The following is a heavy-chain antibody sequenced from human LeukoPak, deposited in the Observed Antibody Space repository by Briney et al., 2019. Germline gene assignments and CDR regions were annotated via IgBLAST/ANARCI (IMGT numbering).Heavy chain of an antibody. CDR3: ARSIAARVMWFDP. Sequence: PSETLFLTCTVSGGSISSYYWSWIRQPPGKGLEWIRYIYTSWSTNYNPSLKSRVPISVHKSHNQLSLKLSSVTAADTAVYYRARSIAARVMWFDPWGQGTLVTVSS. V-gene: IGHV4-4*09. CDR1: GGSISSYY. J-gene: IGHJ5*02. D-gene: IGHD6-6*01. CDR2: IYTSWST.